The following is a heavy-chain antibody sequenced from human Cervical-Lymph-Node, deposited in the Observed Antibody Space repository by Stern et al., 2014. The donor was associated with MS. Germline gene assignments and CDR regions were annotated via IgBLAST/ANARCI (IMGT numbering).Heavy chain of an antibody. CDR3: ARDGSIYGITIPHDY. V-gene: IGHV1-46*03. Sequence: VQLVQSGAEVKRPGASVKVSCKASGYTFTNYYIHWVRQAPGQGLEWMGMVNPSGGHTNFAPKFQGRLAMTRDTSTSTVYMELSSLRSDDTAVYFCARDGSIYGITIPHDYWGQGTLVTVSS. CDR2: VNPSGGHT. J-gene: IGHJ4*02. CDR1: GYTFTNYY. D-gene: IGHD3-3*01.